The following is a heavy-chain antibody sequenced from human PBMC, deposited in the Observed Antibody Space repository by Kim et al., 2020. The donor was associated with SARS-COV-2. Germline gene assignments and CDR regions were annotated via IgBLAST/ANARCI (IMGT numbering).Heavy chain of an antibody. Sequence: GGSLRLSCTASGFTFGDYAMSWFRQAPGKGLEWVGFIRSKAYGGTTEYAASMKGRFTFSRDDSKSIAYLQMNSRKTEDTAVYYCTRGGMYSYGSGSYLDVWGQGTTVTVSS. CDR2: IRSKAYGGTT. CDR1: GFTFGDYA. J-gene: IGHJ6*02. CDR3: TRGGMYSYGSGSYLDV. D-gene: IGHD3-10*01. V-gene: IGHV3-49*03.